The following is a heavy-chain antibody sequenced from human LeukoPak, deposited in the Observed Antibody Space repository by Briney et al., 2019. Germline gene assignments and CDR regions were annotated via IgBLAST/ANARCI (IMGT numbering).Heavy chain of an antibody. Sequence: PSQTLSLTCSVSGGSLSSGSYYWSWIRQPAGKGLEWIGRIFLSGSTNYNPSLKSRVTMSIATSKNQFSLSLRSVTAADTAVYYCARENYYDTSDWGQGTLVTVSS. CDR2: IFLSGST. D-gene: IGHD3-22*01. CDR3: ARENYYDTSD. V-gene: IGHV4-61*02. J-gene: IGHJ4*02. CDR1: GGSLSSGSYY.